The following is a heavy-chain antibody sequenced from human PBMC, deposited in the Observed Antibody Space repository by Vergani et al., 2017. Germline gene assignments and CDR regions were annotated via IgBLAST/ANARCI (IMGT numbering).Heavy chain of an antibody. V-gene: IGHV2-5*02. D-gene: IGHD3-3*01. CDR2: IYWDDDK. CDR1: GFSLSTSGVG. J-gene: IGHJ5*02. CDR3: AHRHYDSWSGYLNWFDP. Sequence: QITLKESGPTLVKPTQTLTLTCTFSGFSLSTSGVGVGWIRQPPGKALEWLALIYWDDDKRYSPSLKSRLTITKDTSKNQVVLTMTNMDPVDTATYYCAHRHYDSWSGYLNWFDPWGQGTLVTVSS.